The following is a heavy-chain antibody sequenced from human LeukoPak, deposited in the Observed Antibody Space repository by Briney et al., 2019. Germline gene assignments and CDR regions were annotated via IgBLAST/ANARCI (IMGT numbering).Heavy chain of an antibody. D-gene: IGHD3-22*01. CDR1: GGSIISYY. Sequence: SSETLSLTCTVSGGSIISYYWSWVRQPAGQGLEWTGRIYPSRSPEYNISLKSRVTMSADMSKKQFSLKLTSVTAADTAVYYCARLQFYDSTGYTPGYYMDVWGKGITVTVSS. CDR2: IYPSRSP. CDR3: ARLQFYDSTGYTPGYYMDV. V-gene: IGHV4-4*07. J-gene: IGHJ6*03.